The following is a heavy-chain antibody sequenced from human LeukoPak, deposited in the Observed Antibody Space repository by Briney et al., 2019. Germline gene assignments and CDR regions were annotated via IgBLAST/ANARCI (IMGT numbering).Heavy chain of an antibody. CDR2: IDYSGAT. CDR3: ARDRRGYYDSSGHFDY. Sequence: SETLSLTCTVSGGSISSYYWSWIRQPPGKGLEWIAYIDYSGATKFNPSLKSRVTITLDTSKNQFSLKLSSVTAADTAVYYCARDRRGYYDSSGHFDYWGQGTLVTVSS. CDR1: GGSISSYY. V-gene: IGHV4-59*01. D-gene: IGHD3-22*01. J-gene: IGHJ4*02.